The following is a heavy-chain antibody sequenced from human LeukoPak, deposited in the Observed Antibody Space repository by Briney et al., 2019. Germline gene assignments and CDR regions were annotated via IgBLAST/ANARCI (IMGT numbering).Heavy chain of an antibody. V-gene: IGHV3-7*01. CDR2: IKEDGSVK. Sequence: GGSLRLSCAASGFSFSSSWMTWVRQASGKGLEWVANIKEDGSVKNYVDSVKGRFTISRDNAKNSLYLQMNSLRVEDTAMYYCARNRGFTSSDYWGQGTLVTVSS. CDR3: ARNRGFTSSDY. J-gene: IGHJ4*02. CDR1: GFSFSSSW. D-gene: IGHD5-12*01.